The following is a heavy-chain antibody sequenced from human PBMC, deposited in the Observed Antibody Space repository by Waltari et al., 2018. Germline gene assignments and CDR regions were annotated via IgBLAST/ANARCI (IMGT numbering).Heavy chain of an antibody. CDR2: MNPNSGNT. Sequence: QVQLVQSGAEVKKPGASVKVSCKASGYTFTSYDINWVRQATGQGLEWMGWMNPNSGNTGHAQKFQGRVTMTRNTSISTAYMELSSLRSEDTAVYYCARGTRYCTNGVCYTHDYWGQGTLVTVSS. CDR1: GYTFTSYD. J-gene: IGHJ4*02. CDR3: ARGTRYCTNGVCYTHDY. D-gene: IGHD2-8*01. V-gene: IGHV1-8*01.